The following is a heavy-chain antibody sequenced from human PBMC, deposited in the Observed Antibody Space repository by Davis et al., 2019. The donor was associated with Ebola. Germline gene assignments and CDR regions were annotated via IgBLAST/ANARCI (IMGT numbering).Heavy chain of an antibody. CDR3: AREGVPNWFDP. D-gene: IGHD3-10*01. V-gene: IGHV4-61*08. CDR1: GGAISRGGYY. Sequence: PSETLSLTCTVSGGAISRGGYYWSWIRQHPGQGLEWIGYIYYSGSTNYNPSLKSRVTITVDTSKNQFSLKLSPVTAADTAVYYCAREGVPNWFDPWGQGTLVTVSS. J-gene: IGHJ5*02. CDR2: IYYSGST.